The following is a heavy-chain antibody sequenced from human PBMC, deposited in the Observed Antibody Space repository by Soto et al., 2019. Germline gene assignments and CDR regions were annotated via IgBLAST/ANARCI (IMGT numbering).Heavy chain of an antibody. J-gene: IGHJ4*02. D-gene: IGHD6-25*01. CDR3: ARDCSSALGG. CDR2: IYYSGST. Sequence: QVQLQESGPGLVKPSQTLSLTCTVSGGSISSVDYYWSWLRQPPGKVLEWIGYIYYSGSTYYNPSLTSRVTISVDTSKNQFSLKLSSVTAADTAVYYCARDCSSALGGWGQGTLVTVSS. V-gene: IGHV4-30-4*01. CDR1: GGSISSVDYY.